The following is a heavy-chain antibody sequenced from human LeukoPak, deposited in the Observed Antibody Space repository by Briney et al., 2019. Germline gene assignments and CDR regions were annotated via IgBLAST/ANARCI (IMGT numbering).Heavy chain of an antibody. J-gene: IGHJ4*02. CDR1: GFIVNNKY. Sequence: GGSLRLSCAASGFIVNNKYMTWVRHTPGKGLEWVANINQDGSDKYYVDSVKGRFTISRDNAKNSLYLQMNSLRAEDTAVYYCARRLVGTPDYSDYWGQGTLVTVSS. V-gene: IGHV3-7*01. CDR3: ARRLVGTPDYSDY. D-gene: IGHD4-23*01. CDR2: INQDGSDK.